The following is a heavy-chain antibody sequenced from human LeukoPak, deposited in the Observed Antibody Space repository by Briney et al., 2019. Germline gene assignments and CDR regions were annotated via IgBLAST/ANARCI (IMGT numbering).Heavy chain of an antibody. D-gene: IGHD6-19*01. J-gene: IGHJ4*02. CDR3: ARDQWLDY. CDR1: GFTFSGYI. V-gene: IGHV3-48*01. CDR2: IGTSGNPI. Sequence: AGGSLRLSCAASGFTFSGYIMNWVRQAPGKGLEWVSFIGTSGNPIYYADSVKGRFTVSRDNAKNSLYLQMNSLRAEDTGVYYCARDQWLDYWGQGTLVTVSS.